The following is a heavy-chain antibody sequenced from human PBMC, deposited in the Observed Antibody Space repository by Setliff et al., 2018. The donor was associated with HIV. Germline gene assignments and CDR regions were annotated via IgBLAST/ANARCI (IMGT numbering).Heavy chain of an antibody. CDR1: GFTFSSYN. J-gene: IGHJ5*02. CDR3: AKGQDGLRYNWFDP. V-gene: IGHV3-23*01. Sequence: GSLRLSCAASGFTFSSYNMNWVRQAPGKGLEWVSTISTSGADTNYADSVKGRFTISRDNSKNMLYLQMNSLRAEDTAVYYCAKGQDGLRYNWFDPWGHGTLVTVSS. CDR2: ISTSGADT.